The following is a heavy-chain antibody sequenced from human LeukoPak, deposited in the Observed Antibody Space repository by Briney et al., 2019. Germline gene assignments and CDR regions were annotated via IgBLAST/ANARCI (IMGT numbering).Heavy chain of an antibody. J-gene: IGHJ4*02. CDR2: IYTGGST. V-gene: IGHV3-53*05. D-gene: IGHD3-16*01. CDR3: TRGQLWRISDY. Sequence: GGSLRLSCAASGFTVSSNYMNWVRQAPGKGLEWVSVIYTGGSTYYADSVKGRFTISRDNSKNTLYLQMNSLRAEDTAVYYCTRGQLWRISDYWGQGTLVTVSS. CDR1: GFTVSSNY.